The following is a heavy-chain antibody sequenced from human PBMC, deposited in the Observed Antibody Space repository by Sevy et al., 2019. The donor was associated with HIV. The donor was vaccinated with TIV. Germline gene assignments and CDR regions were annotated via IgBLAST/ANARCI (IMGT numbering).Heavy chain of an antibody. CDR2: IKEDDTVK. CDR1: GFSLESYW. V-gene: IGHV3-7*04. D-gene: IGHD2-21*01. J-gene: IGHJ4*02. CDR3: VRAIQSEGSF. Sequence: GGSLRLSCVASGFSLESYWMNWVRQAPGKPLEWVANIKEDDTVKYYVESVKGRFTISRDNGRNLVYLLMNNLKVEDTAXYYXVRAIQSEGSFWGQGTRVTVSS.